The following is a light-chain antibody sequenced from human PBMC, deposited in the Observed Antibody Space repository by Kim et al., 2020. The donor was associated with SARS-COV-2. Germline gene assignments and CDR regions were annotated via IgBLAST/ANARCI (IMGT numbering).Light chain of an antibody. Sequence: GQSVTISCSGGTSNIGNTFVYWYQQLPGTAPKVLIYANTQRPSGVPDRFSGSKSGTSASLTISGLRSEDEADYYCAAWDDSLSGRLFGGGTQLTVL. CDR3: AAWDDSLSGRL. CDR2: ANT. V-gene: IGLV1-47*02. J-gene: IGLJ3*02. CDR1: TSNIGNTF.